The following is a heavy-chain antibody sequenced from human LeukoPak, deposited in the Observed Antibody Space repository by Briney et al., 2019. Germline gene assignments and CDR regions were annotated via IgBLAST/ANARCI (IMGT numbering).Heavy chain of an antibody. J-gene: IGHJ6*03. CDR3: AREGGVGPTAPPDYYSYQMDV. Sequence: ASVKVSCKASGYTFISYGITWVRQAPGQGLEWMGWTSPYTTKTSYAQSLQGRVTMTTDTSTSTAYMELRSLRSDDTAVYYCAREGGVGPTAPPDYYSYQMDVWGKGTTVTVSS. V-gene: IGHV1-18*01. CDR1: GYTFISYG. D-gene: IGHD1-26*01. CDR2: TSPYTTKT.